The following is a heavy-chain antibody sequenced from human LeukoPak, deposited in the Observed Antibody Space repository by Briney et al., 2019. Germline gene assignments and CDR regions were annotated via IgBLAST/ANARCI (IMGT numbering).Heavy chain of an antibody. CDR3: ARSSFKSSSGWYSFDY. CDR1: GFTFSSYW. J-gene: IGHJ4*02. D-gene: IGHD6-19*01. CDR2: IRYDGSNK. V-gene: IGHV3-30*02. Sequence: HPGGSLRLSCAASGFTFSSYWMSWVRQAPGKGLEGVAFIRYDGSNKYYADSVKGRFTISRDNSKNTLYLQMNTLRAEDTAVYYCARSSFKSSSGWYSFDYWGQGTLVTVSS.